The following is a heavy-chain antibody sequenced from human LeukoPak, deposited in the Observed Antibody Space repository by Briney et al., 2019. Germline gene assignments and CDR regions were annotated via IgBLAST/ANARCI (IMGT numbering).Heavy chain of an antibody. D-gene: IGHD3-10*01. J-gene: IGHJ4*02. CDR3: ARAPIMVRGVRSANFDY. CDR2: IIPIFGTA. Sequence: SVKVSCKASGGTFSSYAISWVRQAPGQGLEWMGGIIPIFGTANYAQKFQGRVTITADESTSTAYMELSSLRSEDTAVYYCARAPIMVRGVRSANFDYWGQGTLVTVSS. V-gene: IGHV1-69*13. CDR1: GGTFSSYA.